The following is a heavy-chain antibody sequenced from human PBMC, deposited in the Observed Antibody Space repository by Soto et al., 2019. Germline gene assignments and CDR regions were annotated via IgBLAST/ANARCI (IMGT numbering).Heavy chain of an antibody. Sequence: QTLFLTCTVTGGPISSYYWSSIRQPPGKGLEWLGYIYYSGSTNYNPSLKSRVTISVDTSKNQFSLKLSSVTAADTAVYYCARDFLVDKAMATAYYYYYGMDVWGQGTPVTVSS. CDR2: IYYSGST. CDR1: GGPISSYY. V-gene: IGHV4-59*01. CDR3: ARDFLVDKAMATAYYYYYGMDV. D-gene: IGHD5-18*01. J-gene: IGHJ6*02.